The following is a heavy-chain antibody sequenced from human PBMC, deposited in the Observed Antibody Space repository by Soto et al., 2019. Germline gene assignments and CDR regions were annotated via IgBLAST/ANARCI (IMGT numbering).Heavy chain of an antibody. V-gene: IGHV6-1*01. CDR1: RDRDSKNGGA. Sequence: PAPTPSLSWIVARDRDSKNGGARVGVRQSPSRGLEWLGRTYYRSKWKNDYALSVNSRITINPDTSKNQFSLQLNSVTPEDTAVYYCVRGVDSSFDYWGQGTLVTVSS. J-gene: IGHJ4*02. CDR3: VRGVDSSFDY. CDR2: TYYRSKWKN. D-gene: IGHD6-13*01.